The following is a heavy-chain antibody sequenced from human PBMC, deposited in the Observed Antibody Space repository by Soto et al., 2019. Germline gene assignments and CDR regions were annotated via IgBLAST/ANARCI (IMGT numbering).Heavy chain of an antibody. D-gene: IGHD2-15*01. J-gene: IGHJ6*03. CDR2: IRSKPNTDAT. Sequence: GGSLRLSCAASGFTFSSYSMNWVRQAPGKGLEWVGRIRSKPNTDATAYAASVKGRFTISRDDSKNTAYLQMNSLKTEDTAVYYCTRHVDCSGGSCYSGYYYYMDVWGKGTTVTVSS. V-gene: IGHV3-73*01. CDR1: GFTFSSYS. CDR3: TRHVDCSGGSCYSGYYYYMDV.